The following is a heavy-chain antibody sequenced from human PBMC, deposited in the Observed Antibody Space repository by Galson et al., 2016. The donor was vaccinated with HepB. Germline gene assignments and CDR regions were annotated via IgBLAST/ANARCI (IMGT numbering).Heavy chain of an antibody. Sequence: SLRLSCAASGFTFSSYAMSWVRQAPGKGLEWVSAISGSGGSTYYADSVKGRFTISRDNSKNTLYLQMNRRRAEDTAVYYCAKDLGFLEGLFFDSYYYYGMDVWGQGTTVTVSS. CDR2: ISGSGGST. D-gene: IGHD3-3*01. J-gene: IGHJ6*02. CDR3: AKDLGFLEGLFFDSYYYYGMDV. CDR1: GFTFSSYA. V-gene: IGHV3-23*01.